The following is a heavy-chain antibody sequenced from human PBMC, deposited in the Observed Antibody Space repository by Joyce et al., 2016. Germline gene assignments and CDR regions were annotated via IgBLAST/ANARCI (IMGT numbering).Heavy chain of an antibody. D-gene: IGHD2-2*01. J-gene: IGHJ6*02. CDR3: ARGYCSSTTGLYFYYGMDV. CDR2: IWYGGTNK. Sequence: QVQLVESGGGVVQPGRSLRLSCAASGFTFSSYGMHWVRQAPGTGLELVSVIWYGGTNKYYADSVKGRFTSSRDNSKKTLYLEMNSLRVDDTAVYYCARGYCSSTTGLYFYYGMDVWGQGTTVTVSS. V-gene: IGHV3-33*01. CDR1: GFTFSSYG.